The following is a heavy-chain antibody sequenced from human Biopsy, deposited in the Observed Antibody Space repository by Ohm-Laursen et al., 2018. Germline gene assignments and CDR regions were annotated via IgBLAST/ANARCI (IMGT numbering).Heavy chain of an antibody. CDR3: AKIHCSGGSCYPNAFDM. D-gene: IGHD2-15*01. J-gene: IGHJ3*02. CDR2: ISWNSVGI. V-gene: IGHV3-9*01. Sequence: SLRLSCAAFGFIFDDYAMHWVRQAPGKGLEWVLGISWNSVGIGYADSVKGRFTISRDNAKNFLYLQMNNLRPEDTALYYCAKIHCSGGSCYPNAFDMWGHGTRVTVS. CDR1: GFIFDDYA.